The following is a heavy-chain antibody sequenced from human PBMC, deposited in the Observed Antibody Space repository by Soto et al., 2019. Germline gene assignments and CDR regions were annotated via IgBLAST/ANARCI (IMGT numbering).Heavy chain of an antibody. Sequence: QVQLVESGGGVVQPGRSLRLSCAASGFTFSSYGMHWVRQAPGKGLECVAVISYDGSNKYYADSVKGRFTISRDNSKNTLYLQRNSLIAEDTAVYYCAKDRRPNYYYGMDVWGQGTTVTVSS. CDR2: ISYDGSNK. J-gene: IGHJ6*02. CDR3: AKDRRPNYYYGMDV. CDR1: GFTFSSYG. V-gene: IGHV3-30*18. D-gene: IGHD6-25*01.